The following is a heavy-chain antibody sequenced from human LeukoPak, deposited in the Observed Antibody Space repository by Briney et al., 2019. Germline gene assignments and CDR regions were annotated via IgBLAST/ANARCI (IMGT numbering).Heavy chain of an antibody. CDR2: ITNTGSVM. CDR3: ARDYYGSGIPHGMDV. Sequence: GGSLRLSCAASGFTFSAYHMNWVRQAPGKGLEWVSYITNTGSVMFYADSVKGRFTISSDNAKNSLYLEMNSLRAEDTAVYYCARDYYGSGIPHGMDVWGRGTTVTVSS. V-gene: IGHV3-48*03. D-gene: IGHD3-10*01. CDR1: GFTFSAYH. J-gene: IGHJ6*02.